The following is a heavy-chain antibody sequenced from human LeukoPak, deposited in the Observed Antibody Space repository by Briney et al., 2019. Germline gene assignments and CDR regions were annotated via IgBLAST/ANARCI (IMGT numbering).Heavy chain of an antibody. J-gene: IGHJ4*02. V-gene: IGHV3-23*01. CDR1: GVTFKNYP. CDR2: LSGSGGTT. Sequence: GGSLRLSCAASGVTFKNYPMSWVRQAPGKGLEWVSTLSGSGGTTVYADSVRGRFTISRDNSKNTLYLQMSSLGAEDTAMYYCAKDLPNFFDSWGQGTLVTVSS. CDR3: AKDLPNFFDS.